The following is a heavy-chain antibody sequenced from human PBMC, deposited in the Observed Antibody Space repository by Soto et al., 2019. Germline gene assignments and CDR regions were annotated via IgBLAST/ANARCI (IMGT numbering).Heavy chain of an antibody. CDR3: ARDLTIVPATHPRLENYGMDV. J-gene: IGHJ6*02. CDR1: GYSFTSYG. Sequence: QVQLVQSAAEVKKTGASVKVSCKASGYSFTSYGISWVRRAPGQGLEWMGWISPYNGHTQFVQRFQGRVSMTTDTSTKTAYMELRNLRSDDTAHYYCARDLTIVPATHPRLENYGMDVCGQGTTVIVSS. D-gene: IGHD2-2*01. V-gene: IGHV1-18*01. CDR2: ISPYNGHT.